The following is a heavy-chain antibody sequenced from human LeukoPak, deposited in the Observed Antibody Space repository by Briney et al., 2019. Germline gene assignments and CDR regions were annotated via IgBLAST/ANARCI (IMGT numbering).Heavy chain of an antibody. CDR1: GYTFTSYD. D-gene: IGHD7-27*01. V-gene: IGHV1-8*01. CDR3: AKNIALTGEFDS. Sequence: ASVKDSCKASGYTFTSYDINWFRQATGQGLEWMGWMNPNSGNTGYAQKFQGRVSLTRDTSISTAYMELSSLRSEDTAVYYCAKNIALTGEFDSWGQGTLLTVSS. CDR2: MNPNSGNT. J-gene: IGHJ4*02.